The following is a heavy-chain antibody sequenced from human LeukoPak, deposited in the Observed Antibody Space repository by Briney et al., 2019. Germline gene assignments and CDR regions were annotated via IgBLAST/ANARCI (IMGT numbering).Heavy chain of an antibody. CDR2: MSNDGSHK. D-gene: IGHD6-19*01. J-gene: IGHJ6*03. CDR1: GFTFSTYT. V-gene: IGHV3-30*04. Sequence: PGGSLRHSCVASGFTFSTYTIHWVRQAPGKGLEWVAVMSNDGSHKYYADAVKGRFTISRDNSKNTLFLQMNSLRAEDTALYYCVRETPIAVAGTIYFYFYMDVWGKGTTVTVSS. CDR3: VRETPIAVAGTIYFYFYMDV.